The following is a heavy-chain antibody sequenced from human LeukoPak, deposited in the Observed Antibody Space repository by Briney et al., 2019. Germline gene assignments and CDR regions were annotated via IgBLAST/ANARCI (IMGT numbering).Heavy chain of an antibody. V-gene: IGHV1-69*05. J-gene: IGHJ4*02. D-gene: IGHD3-22*01. CDR3: ARVGYYDSSGYYPLYY. CDR2: IIPIFGTA. Sequence: ASVKVSCKASGGTFSSYDISWVLQAPGQGLEWMGRIIPIFGTANYAQKFQGRVTITTDESMSTAYMQLSSLRSEDTAVYYCARVGYYDSSGYYPLYYWGQGTLVTVSS. CDR1: GGTFSSYD.